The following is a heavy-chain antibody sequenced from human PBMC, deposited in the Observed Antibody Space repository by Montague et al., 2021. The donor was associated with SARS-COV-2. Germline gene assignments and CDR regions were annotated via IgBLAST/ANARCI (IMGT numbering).Heavy chain of an antibody. Sequence: PALVKPTQTLTLTCSFSGFSLRTSGVGVGWIRQPPGKALEWLAVIYWDDDKRSSPSLKSRLTITKDTSKNQVVLTMTNMDPVDTATYYCVHSYADYLFDYWGQGTLVTVSS. CDR2: IYWDDDK. D-gene: IGHD4-17*01. CDR1: GFSLRTSGVG. CDR3: VHSYADYLFDY. V-gene: IGHV2-5*02. J-gene: IGHJ4*02.